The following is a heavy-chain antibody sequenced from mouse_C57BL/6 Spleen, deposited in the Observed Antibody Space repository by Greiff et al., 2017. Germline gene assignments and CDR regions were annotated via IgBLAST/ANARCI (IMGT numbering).Heavy chain of an antibody. CDR2: IWSGGST. Sequence: QVQLKESGPGLVQPSQRLSITCTVSGFSLTSYGVHWVRQSPGKGLEWLGVIWSGGSTDYNAAFISRLSISKDNSKSQVFFKMNSLQADDTAIYYCARNLGIYWYFDVWGTGTTVTVSS. CDR1: GFSLTSYG. J-gene: IGHJ1*03. CDR3: ARNLGIYWYFDV. V-gene: IGHV2-2*01.